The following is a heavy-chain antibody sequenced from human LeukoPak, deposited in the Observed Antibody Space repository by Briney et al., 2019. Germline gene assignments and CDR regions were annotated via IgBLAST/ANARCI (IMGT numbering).Heavy chain of an antibody. V-gene: IGHV4-59*01. Sequence: SETLSLTCTVSGGSISSYYWSWIRQPPGKGLEWIGYIYYSGSTNYNPSLKSRVTISVDTSKNQFSLKLSSVTAADTAVYYCARERQYCSSTSCSDAFDIWGQGTMVTVSS. CDR1: GGSISSYY. D-gene: IGHD2-2*01. CDR2: IYYSGST. CDR3: ARERQYCSSTSCSDAFDI. J-gene: IGHJ3*02.